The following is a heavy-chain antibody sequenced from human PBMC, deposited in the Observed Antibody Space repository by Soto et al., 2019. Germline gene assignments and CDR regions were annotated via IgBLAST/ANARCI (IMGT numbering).Heavy chain of an antibody. CDR1: GGTFSSYA. J-gene: IGHJ6*02. V-gene: IGHV1-69*13. CDR2: IIPIFGTA. CDR3: ARRGRSYYYYYGMDV. Sequence: GASVKVSCKASGGTFSSYAISCVRQAPGQGLEWMGGIIPIFGTANYAQKFQGRVTITADESTSTAYMELSSLRSEDTAVYYCARRGRSYYYYYGMDVWGQGTTVTVSS.